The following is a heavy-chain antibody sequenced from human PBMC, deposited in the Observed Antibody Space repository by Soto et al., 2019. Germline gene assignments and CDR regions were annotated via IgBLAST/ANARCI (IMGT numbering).Heavy chain of an antibody. Sequence: GGSLRLSCAGSGVTFRCYAVRWVRQIPGKGLEWVTVISDDGSKTYYADSVKGRFSVSRDDSTNMVFLQMSSLRSEDTAVYHCARAYQLTYYFDDWGPGTPVTVSS. CDR1: GVTFRCYA. CDR2: ISDDGSKT. CDR3: ARAYQLTYYFDD. V-gene: IGHV3-30*14. J-gene: IGHJ4*02. D-gene: IGHD3-9*01.